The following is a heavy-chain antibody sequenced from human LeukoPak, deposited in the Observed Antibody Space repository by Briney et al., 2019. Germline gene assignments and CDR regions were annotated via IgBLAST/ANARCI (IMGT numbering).Heavy chain of an antibody. Sequence: PSETLSLTCTVSGXSISSGGYYWSWIRQHPGKGLEWIGYIYYSGSTYYNPSLKSRVTISVDTSKNQFSLKLSSVTAADTAVYYCARAIAVAGTTFDYWGQGTLVTVSS. J-gene: IGHJ4*02. CDR3: ARAIAVAGTTFDY. CDR1: GXSISSGGYY. D-gene: IGHD6-19*01. V-gene: IGHV4-31*03. CDR2: IYYSGST.